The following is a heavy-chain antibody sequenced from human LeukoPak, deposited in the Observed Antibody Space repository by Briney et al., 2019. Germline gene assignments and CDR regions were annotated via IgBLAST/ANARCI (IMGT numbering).Heavy chain of an antibody. Sequence: GGSLRLSCAASGFTFDDYGMSWVRQAPGKGLEWVSGINWNGGSTGYADSVKGRFTISRDNAKNSLYLQMNSLRAEDTALYYCARVGDSGDSSSLHYYYYYYMDVWGKGTTVTVSS. D-gene: IGHD6-6*01. CDR2: INWNGGST. CDR3: ARVGDSGDSSSLHYYYYYYMDV. J-gene: IGHJ6*03. V-gene: IGHV3-20*04. CDR1: GFTFDDYG.